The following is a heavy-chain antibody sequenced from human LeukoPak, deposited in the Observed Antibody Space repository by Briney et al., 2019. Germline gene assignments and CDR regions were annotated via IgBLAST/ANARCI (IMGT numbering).Heavy chain of an antibody. V-gene: IGHV5-51*01. CDR2: IYPGDSDT. J-gene: IGHJ4*02. CDR1: GYSFTTYW. D-gene: IGHD4-17*01. Sequence: GESLKISCRGSGYSFTTYWIAWVRQMPGKGLEWMGIIYPGDSDTRYSPSFQGQVTISADKSISTAYLQWSSLKASDTAMYYCARHSMTTVTPDYWGQGTLVTVSS. CDR3: ARHSMTTVTPDY.